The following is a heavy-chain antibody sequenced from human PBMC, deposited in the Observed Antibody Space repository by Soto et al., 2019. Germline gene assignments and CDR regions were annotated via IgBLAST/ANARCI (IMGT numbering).Heavy chain of an antibody. D-gene: IGHD1-26*01. CDR3: AREETLSGAFDI. CDR1: EYTFTGYC. CDR2: INPNSGGT. J-gene: IGHJ3*02. V-gene: IGHV1-2*04. Sequence: QVQLVQSGAEVKKPGASVKVSCKASEYTFTGYCMHWVRQTPGQGLEWMGWINPNSGGTNYAQKFQGWVTMTRDTSISTAYMELSRLRSDDTAVYYCAREETLSGAFDIWGQGTMVTVSS.